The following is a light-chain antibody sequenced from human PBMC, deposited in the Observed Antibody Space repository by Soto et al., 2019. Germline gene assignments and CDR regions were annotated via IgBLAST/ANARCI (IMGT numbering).Light chain of an antibody. CDR1: QSIANS. CDR2: GAS. Sequence: TQSPATLSSSPGDRVTITCRASQSIANSLAWYHQKPVKAPRLLIYGASNLESGIPSRFSGSGSGTDFTLTISRLQPEDFAAYNCQQYGVSPRTFGQGTKVDIK. J-gene: IGKJ1*01. V-gene: IGKV1-NL1*01. CDR3: QQYGVSPRT.